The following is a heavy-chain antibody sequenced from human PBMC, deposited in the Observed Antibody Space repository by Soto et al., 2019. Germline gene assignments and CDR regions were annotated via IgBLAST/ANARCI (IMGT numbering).Heavy chain of an antibody. D-gene: IGHD2-2*01. V-gene: IGHV1-2*04. J-gene: IGHJ3*02. CDR1: GYTFTGYY. Sequence: QVQLVQSGAEVKKPGASVKVSCKASGYTFTGYYMHWVRQAPGQGREWMGWINPNSGGTNYAQKFQGWVTMTRDTSISTAYMELSRLRSDDTAVYYCARAYRESVVPAAFDAFDIWGQGTMVTVSS. CDR3: ARAYRESVVPAAFDAFDI. CDR2: INPNSGGT.